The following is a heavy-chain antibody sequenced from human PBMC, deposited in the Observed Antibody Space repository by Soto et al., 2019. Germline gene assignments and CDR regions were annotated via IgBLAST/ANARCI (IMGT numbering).Heavy chain of an antibody. CDR3: AKDSRIVVVAAPYDD. V-gene: IGHV3-30*18. Sequence: QVQLVESGGGVVQPGRSLRLSCAASGFTFSSYGMHWVRQAPGKGLEWVAVISYDGSNKYYADSVKGRFTISRDNSKNKLYLQMHSLSAEDTAVYYCAKDSRIVVVAAPYDDCGQGTLVTVSS. J-gene: IGHJ4*02. D-gene: IGHD2-21*02. CDR2: ISYDGSNK. CDR1: GFTFSSYG.